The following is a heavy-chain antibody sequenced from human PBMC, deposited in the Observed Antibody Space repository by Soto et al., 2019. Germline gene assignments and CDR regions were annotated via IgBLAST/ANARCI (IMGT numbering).Heavy chain of an antibody. V-gene: IGHV4-34*01. J-gene: IGHJ6*02. CDR1: GGSFSGYY. D-gene: IGHD3-22*01. CDR3: ELVNSSQDGMDV. Sequence: SETLSLTCAVYGGSFSGYYWSWIRQPPGKGLEWIGEINHSGSTNYNPSLKSRVTISVDTSKNQFSLKLSSVTAADTAVYYCELVNSSQDGMDVWGQGTTVTVSS. CDR2: INHSGST.